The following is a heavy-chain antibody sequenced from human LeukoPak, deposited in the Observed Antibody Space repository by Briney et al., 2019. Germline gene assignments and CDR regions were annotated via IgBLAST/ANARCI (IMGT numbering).Heavy chain of an antibody. CDR3: ARGGRSTYFDWSPDY. V-gene: IGHV3-21*01. J-gene: IGHJ4*02. CDR1: GFTFSDYS. Sequence: GGSLRLSCAASGFTFSDYSMNWVRQTPGKGLEWVSSISSSSSYIYYADSVKGRFTISRDNARNSLYLQMNSLRAEDTAVYYCARGGRSTYFDWSPDYWGQGTLVTVSS. CDR2: ISSSSSYI. D-gene: IGHD3-9*01.